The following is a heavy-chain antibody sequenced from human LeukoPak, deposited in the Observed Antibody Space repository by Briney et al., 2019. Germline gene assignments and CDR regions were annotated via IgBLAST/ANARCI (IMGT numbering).Heavy chain of an antibody. CDR2: INPNSGGT. D-gene: IGHD3-9*01. CDR3: ARGGLRYFDWLSFRLDY. J-gene: IGHJ4*02. V-gene: IGHV1-2*02. Sequence: EASVKVSCKASGYTFTGYYMHWVRQAPGQGLEWMGWINPNSGGTNYAQKFQGRVTMTRDTSISTAYMELSRLRSDDTAVYYCARGGLRYFDWLSFRLDYWGQGTLVTVSS. CDR1: GYTFTGYY.